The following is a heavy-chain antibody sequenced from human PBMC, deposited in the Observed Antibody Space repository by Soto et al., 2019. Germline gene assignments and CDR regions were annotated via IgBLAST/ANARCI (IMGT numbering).Heavy chain of an antibody. V-gene: IGHV4-34*01. CDR2: INDGGSA. J-gene: IGHJ4*02. D-gene: IGHD1-26*01. CDR1: GGSFSGYS. CDR3: ARGLFSETHYSGGWYFFDY. Sequence: TCAVYGGSFSGYSWTWIRQSPGKGLEWIGQINDGGSANYNPSLKSRVTISVDTSNNEFFLELSSVTTADTAVYYCARGLFSETHYSGGWYFFDYWGQGTLVTSPQ.